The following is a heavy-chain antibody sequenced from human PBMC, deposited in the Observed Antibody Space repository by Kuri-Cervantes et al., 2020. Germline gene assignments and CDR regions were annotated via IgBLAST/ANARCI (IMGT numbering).Heavy chain of an antibody. CDR1: GGSFSVYY. Sequence: SQTLSLTCAVYGGSFSVYYWSWIRQPPGKGLEWIGEINHSGSTNYNPSLKSRVTISVDTSKNQFSLKLSSVTAADTAVYYCARDDSSGYYYAGYYYYGMDIWGQGTTVTVSS. D-gene: IGHD3-22*01. V-gene: IGHV4-34*01. J-gene: IGHJ6*02. CDR2: INHSGST. CDR3: ARDDSSGYYYAGYYYYGMDI.